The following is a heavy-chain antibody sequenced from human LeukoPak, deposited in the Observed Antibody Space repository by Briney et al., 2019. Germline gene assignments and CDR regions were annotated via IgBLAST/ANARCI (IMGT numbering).Heavy chain of an antibody. Sequence: PGGSLRLSCAASGFTFSSYGMHWVRQAPGKGLEWVAFIRYDGSNKYYADSVKGRFTISRDNSKNTLYLQMNSLRAEDTAVYYCARGLMVRGVNRRGPFDPWGQGTLVTVSS. CDR1: GFTFSSYG. CDR2: IRYDGSNK. CDR3: ARGLMVRGVNRRGPFDP. J-gene: IGHJ5*02. V-gene: IGHV3-30*02. D-gene: IGHD3-10*01.